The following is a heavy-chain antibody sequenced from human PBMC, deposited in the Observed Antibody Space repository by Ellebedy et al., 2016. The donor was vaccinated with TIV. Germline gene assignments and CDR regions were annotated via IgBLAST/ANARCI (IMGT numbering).Heavy chain of an antibody. V-gene: IGHV3-23*01. J-gene: IGHJ4*02. D-gene: IGHD6-19*01. CDR2: ISGGGANT. CDR1: GFTFSNYA. CDR3: AKADSSGYYYARRPLSY. Sequence: GESLKISCAASGFTFSNYAMNWVRQAPGKGLEWISVISGGGANTYYADSVKGRFTISRDNSKNTLFLQLSSLRADDTPVYFCAKADSSGYYYARRPLSYWGQGTLVTVSS.